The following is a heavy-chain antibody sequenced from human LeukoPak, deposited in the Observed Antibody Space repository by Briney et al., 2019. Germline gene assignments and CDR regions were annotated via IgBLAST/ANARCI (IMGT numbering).Heavy chain of an antibody. Sequence: ASVKVSCKVSGYTLTELSMHWVRQAPGQGLEWMGWISAYNGNTNYAQKLQGRVTMTTDTSTNTAYMELRSLRSDDTAVYYCARGGTYYYDSSGYYFLDWFDPWGQGTLVTVSS. D-gene: IGHD3-22*01. CDR1: GYTLTELS. CDR3: ARGGTYYYDSSGYYFLDWFDP. V-gene: IGHV1-18*01. CDR2: ISAYNGNT. J-gene: IGHJ5*02.